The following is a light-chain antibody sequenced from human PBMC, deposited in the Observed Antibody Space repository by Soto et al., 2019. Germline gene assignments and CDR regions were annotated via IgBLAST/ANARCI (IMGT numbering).Light chain of an antibody. CDR3: QQYSVYWT. CDR1: QSINNW. CDR2: DAS. V-gene: IGKV1-5*01. Sequence: DIQMTQSPSTLSASVGDRVTITCRASQSINNWLAWYQQKPGKAPELLISDASSLESGVPSRFSGSGSGTELTLTISSLEPADFATYYCQQYSVYWTFGQGTKVEVK. J-gene: IGKJ1*01.